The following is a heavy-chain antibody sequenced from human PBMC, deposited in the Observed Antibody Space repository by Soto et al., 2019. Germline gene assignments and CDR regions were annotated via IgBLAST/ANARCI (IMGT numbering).Heavy chain of an antibody. J-gene: IGHJ4*02. Sequence: SETLSLTCTVSGGSISSGGYYWSWIRQHPGKGLEWIGYIYYSGSTYYNPSLKSRVTISVDTSKNQFSLKLSSVTAADTAVYYCACSPDIVVVPAALYVFWGQGTLVTVSS. V-gene: IGHV4-31*03. D-gene: IGHD2-2*01. CDR1: GGSISSGGYY. CDR3: ACSPDIVVVPAALYVF. CDR2: IYYSGST.